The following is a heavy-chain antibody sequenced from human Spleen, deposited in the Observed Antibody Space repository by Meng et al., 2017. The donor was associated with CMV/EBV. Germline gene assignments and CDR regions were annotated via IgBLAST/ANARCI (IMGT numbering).Heavy chain of an antibody. CDR3: ANTGSGYYYDSSGYYYDY. J-gene: IGHJ4*02. D-gene: IGHD3-22*01. CDR1: GFTFSSYW. CDR2: IRYDGSNK. V-gene: IGHV3-30*02. Sequence: GESLKISCAASGFTFSSYWMSWVRQAPGKGLEWVAFIRYDGSNKYYGDSVKGRFTISRDNSKSTLYLQMNSLRAEDTAVYYCANTGSGYYYDSSGYYYDYWGQGTLVTVSS.